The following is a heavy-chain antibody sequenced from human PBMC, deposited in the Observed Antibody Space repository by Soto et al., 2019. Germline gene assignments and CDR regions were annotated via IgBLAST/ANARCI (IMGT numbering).Heavy chain of an antibody. CDR2: IIPILGIA. CDR1: GGTFSSYT. V-gene: IGHV1-69*04. CDR3: ARDHSYDSSGYYLDGFDY. Sequence: SVKVSCKASGGTFSSYTISWVRQAPGQGLEWMGRIIPILGIANYAQKFQGRVTITADKSTSTAYMELSSLRSEDTAVYYCARDHSYDSSGYYLDGFDYWGQGTLVTVSS. J-gene: IGHJ4*02. D-gene: IGHD3-22*01.